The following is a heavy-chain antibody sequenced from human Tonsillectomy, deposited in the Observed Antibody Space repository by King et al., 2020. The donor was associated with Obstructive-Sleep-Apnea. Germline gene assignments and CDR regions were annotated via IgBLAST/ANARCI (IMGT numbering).Heavy chain of an antibody. J-gene: IGHJ4*02. D-gene: IGHD5-24*01. CDR3: ARDRDGYTGFDY. V-gene: IGHV3-53*04. Sequence: VQLVESGGGLVRPGGSLRLSCAASGFTVSSNYMSWVRQAPGKGLEWVSVIYTTGSTYYTDSVKGRFTISRHNPKNMLYLQMDSLRPEDTALYYCARDRDGYTGFDYWGQGTLVTVSS. CDR1: GFTVSSNY. CDR2: IYTTGST.